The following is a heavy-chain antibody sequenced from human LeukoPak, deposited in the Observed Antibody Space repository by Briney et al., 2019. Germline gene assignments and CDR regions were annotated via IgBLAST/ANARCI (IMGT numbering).Heavy chain of an antibody. V-gene: IGHV3-74*01. CDR1: GFTFNSYW. CDR3: ARGTVAGKAPY. Sequence: GGSLRLSCAASGFTFNSYWMHWVRQAPGKGLVWVSQINNDGSTTRYADSVKGRFSISRDNAKNSLHLQMNSLRAEDTAVYYCARGTVAGKAPYWGQGTLVTVSS. J-gene: IGHJ4*02. CDR2: INNDGSTT. D-gene: IGHD6-19*01.